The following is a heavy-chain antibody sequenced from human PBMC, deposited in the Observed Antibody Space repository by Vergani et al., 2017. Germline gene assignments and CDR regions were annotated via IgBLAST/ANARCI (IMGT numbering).Heavy chain of an antibody. J-gene: IGHJ4*02. V-gene: IGHV4-39*05. D-gene: IGHD6-19*01. CDR2: LYYSGST. CDR1: CGSISSRSYY. CDR3: AGERIAMAGLQV. Sequence: QLQLQESGPGLVKPSENPSLTCTVSCGSISSRSYYWGLIREPPGKGLGWVGNLYYSGSTYYNPSLKRLVSISVDTSKNQLSLKMSSVTAADTAVYYCAGERIAMAGLQVWGQGTLVTVSS.